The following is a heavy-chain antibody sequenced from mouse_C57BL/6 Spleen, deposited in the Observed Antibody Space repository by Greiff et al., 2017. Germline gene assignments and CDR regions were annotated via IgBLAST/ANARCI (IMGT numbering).Heavy chain of an antibody. CDR2: IYPRSGNT. CDR1: GYTFTSYG. CDR3: ARGGGTLDY. Sequence: VQLKESGAELARPGASVKLSCKASGYTFTSYGISWVKQRTGQGLEWIGEIYPRSGNTYYNEKFKGKATLTADKSASTAYRGLRSLTAVDSAVYFCARGGGTLDYWGQGTTLTVSA. D-gene: IGHD2-14*01. J-gene: IGHJ2*01. V-gene: IGHV1-81*01.